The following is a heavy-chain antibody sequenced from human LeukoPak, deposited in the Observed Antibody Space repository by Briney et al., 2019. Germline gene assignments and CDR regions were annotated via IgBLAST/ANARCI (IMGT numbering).Heavy chain of an antibody. CDR3: ARAGFDCSSTSCYTRPFGWFDP. D-gene: IGHD2-2*02. CDR1: GFTFSSYA. Sequence: PGGSLRLSCAASGFTFSSYAMHWVRQAPGKGLEYVSAISSNGDSTYYANSVKGRFTISRDNAKNTLYLQMGSLRAEDMAVYYCARAGFDCSSTSCYTRPFGWFDPWGQGTLVTVCS. V-gene: IGHV3-64*01. CDR2: ISSNGDST. J-gene: IGHJ5*02.